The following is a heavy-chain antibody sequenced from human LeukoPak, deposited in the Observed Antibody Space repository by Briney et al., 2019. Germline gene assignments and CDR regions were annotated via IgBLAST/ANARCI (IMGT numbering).Heavy chain of an antibody. V-gene: IGHV4-59*01. J-gene: IGHJ5*02. Sequence: SETLSLTCTVSSVSISSYYWSWIRQPPGKGLEWIGYIYYSGSTNYNPSLKSRVTISVDTSKNQFSLKLSSVTAADTAVYYCARGYCNGGSCYSGNWFDPWGQGTLVTVSS. D-gene: IGHD2-15*01. CDR3: ARGYCNGGSCYSGNWFDP. CDR2: IYYSGST. CDR1: SVSISSYY.